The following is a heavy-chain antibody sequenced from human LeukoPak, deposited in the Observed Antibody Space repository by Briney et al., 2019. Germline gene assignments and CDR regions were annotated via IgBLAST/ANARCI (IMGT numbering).Heavy chain of an antibody. CDR1: GFTFSTYG. Sequence: GGSLRLSCAASGFTFSTYGMSWVRQAPGKGLEWVSAITGSGGSTYYADSVKGRFTISRDNAKNSLYLQMNSLRAEDTAVYYCAELGITMIGGVWGKGTTVTISS. V-gene: IGHV3-23*01. D-gene: IGHD3-10*02. CDR2: ITGSGGST. J-gene: IGHJ6*04. CDR3: AELGITMIGGV.